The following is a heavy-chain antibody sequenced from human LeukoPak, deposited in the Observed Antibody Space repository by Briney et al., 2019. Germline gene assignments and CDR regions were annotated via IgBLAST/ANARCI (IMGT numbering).Heavy chain of an antibody. V-gene: IGHV3-48*03. CDR2: ISSSGSTI. CDR1: GFTFSSYE. J-gene: IGHJ4*02. Sequence: TGGSLRLSCAASGFTFSSYEMNWVRQAPGKGLEWVSYISSSGSTIYYADSVKGRFTISRDNAKNSLYLQMNSLRAEDTAVYYRARAIAVAGPGGNYFDYWGQGTLVTVSS. D-gene: IGHD6-19*01. CDR3: ARAIAVAGPGGNYFDY.